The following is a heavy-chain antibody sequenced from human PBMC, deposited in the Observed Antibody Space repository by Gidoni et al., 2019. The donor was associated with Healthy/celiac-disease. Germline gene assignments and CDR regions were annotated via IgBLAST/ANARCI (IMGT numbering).Heavy chain of an antibody. CDR2: IRSKAYGGTT. J-gene: IGHJ3*02. CDR1: GFTFGDSA. CDR3: TRERAMVYAMGDAFDI. V-gene: IGHV3-49*04. D-gene: IGHD2-8*01. Sequence: EVQLVESGGGLVQPGRSLRLSCTASGFTFGDSAMSWVRQAPGKGLEWVGFIRSKAYGGTTEYAASVKGRFTISRDDSKSIAYLQMNSLKTEDTAVYYCTRERAMVYAMGDAFDIWGQGTMVTVSS.